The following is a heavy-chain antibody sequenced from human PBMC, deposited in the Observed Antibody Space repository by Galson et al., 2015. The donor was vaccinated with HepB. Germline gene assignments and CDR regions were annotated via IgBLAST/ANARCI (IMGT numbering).Heavy chain of an antibody. V-gene: IGHV3-11*06. D-gene: IGHD3-22*01. Sequence: SLRLSCAASGFSFNDYYMSWIRQAPGKGLEWVAYISDTGSHTNYADSVKGRFTISRDNSKNSLYLQMNNLRSDDTAIYYCAKDTNGYSVDYWGQGTLVTVSS. CDR3: AKDTNGYSVDY. J-gene: IGHJ4*02. CDR1: GFSFNDYY. CDR2: ISDTGSHT.